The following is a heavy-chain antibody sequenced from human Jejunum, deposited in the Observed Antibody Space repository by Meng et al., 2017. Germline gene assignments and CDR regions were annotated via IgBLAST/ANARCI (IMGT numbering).Heavy chain of an antibody. CDR2: IIPNQTII. Sequence: QMQEVHPGVGVHKPGSSVKCPFDASGGSSRSFASSWFRQAPGQGLEWMGGIIPNQTIIKYAQEFQGRLTIAAEESTSSAYMELSRPRPEDTAVYYCARGGVSYQLLTRMTYWDQGTLVTVSS. D-gene: IGHD4-23*01. J-gene: IGHJ4*02. V-gene: IGHV1-69*01. CDR3: ARGGVSYQLLTRMTY. CDR1: GGSSRSFA.